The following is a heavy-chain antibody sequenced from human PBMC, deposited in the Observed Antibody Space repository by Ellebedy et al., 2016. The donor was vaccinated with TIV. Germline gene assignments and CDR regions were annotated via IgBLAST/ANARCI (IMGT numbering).Heavy chain of an antibody. V-gene: IGHV3-23*01. J-gene: IGHJ4*02. CDR3: AKGRSGTYIHHAFDY. CDR1: GFTFSRYA. Sequence: PGGSLRLSCAASGFTFSRYAMTWVRQAPGKGLEWVSGFGVSGDTTYYADSVKGRFTISRDNSRNTLYLQMNSLRAEDTAIYYCAKGRSGTYIHHAFDYWGQGTLVTVSS. D-gene: IGHD1-14*01. CDR2: FGVSGDTT.